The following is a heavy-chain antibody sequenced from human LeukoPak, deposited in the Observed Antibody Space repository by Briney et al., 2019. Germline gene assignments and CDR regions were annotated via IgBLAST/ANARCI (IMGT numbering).Heavy chain of an antibody. Sequence: ASVKVSCKVSGYTLTELSMHWVRQAPGKGLEWMGGFDPEDGETIYAQKFQGRVTMTEDTSTDTAYMELSSLRSEDTAVYYCATGYSREGYSGSYHFLFDYWGQGTLVTVSS. V-gene: IGHV1-24*01. CDR3: ATGYSREGYSGSYHFLFDY. J-gene: IGHJ4*02. CDR2: FDPEDGET. CDR1: GYTLTELS. D-gene: IGHD1-26*01.